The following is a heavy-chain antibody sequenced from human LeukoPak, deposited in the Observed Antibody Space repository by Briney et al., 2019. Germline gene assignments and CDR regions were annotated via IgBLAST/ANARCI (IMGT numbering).Heavy chain of an antibody. J-gene: IGHJ4*02. CDR1: GGSSSSGNHY. D-gene: IGHD3-22*01. V-gene: IGHV4-31*03. CDR2: ISYSGST. Sequence: PSETLSLTCTVSGGSSSSGNHYWTWIRQHPGKGLEWIGYISYSGSTYYNPSLKSRVTISVDTSKNQFSLKLSSVTAADTAVYYCAGGVGYYDSSGYFDYWGQGTLVTVSS. CDR3: AGGVGYYDSSGYFDY.